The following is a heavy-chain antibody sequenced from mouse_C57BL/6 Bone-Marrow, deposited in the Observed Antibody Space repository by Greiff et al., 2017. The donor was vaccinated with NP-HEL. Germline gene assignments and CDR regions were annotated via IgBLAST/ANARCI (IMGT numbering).Heavy chain of an antibody. Sequence: QVQLQQPGAELVRPGSSVKLSCKASGYTFTSYWMHWVKQRPIQGLEWIGNIYPSDSETHYNQKFKDKATLTVDKSSSTAYMQLSSLTSEDSAVYYCARWGYGSSYWYFEVWGTGTTVTVAS. CDR2: IYPSDSET. CDR1: GYTFTSYW. D-gene: IGHD1-1*01. V-gene: IGHV1-52*01. J-gene: IGHJ1*03. CDR3: ARWGYGSSYWYFEV.